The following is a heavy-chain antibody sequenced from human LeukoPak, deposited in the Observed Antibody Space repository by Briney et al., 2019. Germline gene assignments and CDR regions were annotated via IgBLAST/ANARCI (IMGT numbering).Heavy chain of an antibody. CDR3: ARVWLDSGYSSSWLPYYFDY. CDR2: INVGNGNT. V-gene: IGHV1-3*01. J-gene: IGHJ4*02. CDR1: GYSFTNHA. D-gene: IGHD6-13*01. Sequence: ASVKVSCKASGYSFTNHAIHWVRQAPGQRLEWMGWINVGNGNTKYSQMFQGRVTITADESTSTAYMELSSLRSEDTAVYYCARVWLDSGYSSSWLPYYFDYWGQGTLVTVSS.